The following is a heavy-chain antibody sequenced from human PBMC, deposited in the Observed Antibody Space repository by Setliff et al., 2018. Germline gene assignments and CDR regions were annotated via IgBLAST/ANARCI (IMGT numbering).Heavy chain of an antibody. D-gene: IGHD1-20*01. V-gene: IGHV3-23*03. Sequence: PWGSLRLSCVGSGFSFSTYSMAWVRQAPGKGLQWVSGIYGGGGNGGRNTFYADSVKGRFTISRDNSKNTLYLQMNSLRAEDTALYHCAKDRVPDGIWDFDSWGPGSLVTVS. J-gene: IGHJ5*01. CDR2: IYGGGGNGGRNT. CDR3: AKDRVPDGIWDFDS. CDR1: GFSFSTYS.